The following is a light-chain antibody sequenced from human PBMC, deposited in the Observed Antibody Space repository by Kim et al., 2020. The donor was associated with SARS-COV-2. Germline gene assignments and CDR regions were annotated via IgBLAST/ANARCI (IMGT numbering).Light chain of an antibody. CDR1: SMDISGYNY. Sequence: GQSINSSCTGTSMDISGYNYVSWYQKQPGKAPKLIIYDVINRPSGVSNRFSGSKSGNTASLTISGLQAEDEADYYCSSYTSGSSCIFGGGTQLTVL. J-gene: IGLJ2*01. CDR3: SSYTSGSSCI. CDR2: DVI. V-gene: IGLV2-14*03.